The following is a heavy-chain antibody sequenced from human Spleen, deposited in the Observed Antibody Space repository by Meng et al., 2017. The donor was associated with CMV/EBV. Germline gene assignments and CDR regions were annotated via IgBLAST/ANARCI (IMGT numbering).Heavy chain of an antibody. V-gene: IGHV1-8*01. J-gene: IGHJ4*02. CDR2: MNPNSGYT. CDR1: GYTFTSFN. CDR3: ASRIAAAAQL. D-gene: IGHD6-13*01. Sequence: QVQLVQSGAELKKPGASVKVSCKASGYTFTSFNINWVRQATGQGLEGMGWMNPNSGYTGYAQKFQGRVTMTRDTSISTAYMELSSLRSEDTAVYYCASRIAAAAQLWGQGTLVTVSS.